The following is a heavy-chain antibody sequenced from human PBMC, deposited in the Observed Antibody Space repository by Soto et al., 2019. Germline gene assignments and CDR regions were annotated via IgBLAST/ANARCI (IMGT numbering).Heavy chain of an antibody. V-gene: IGHV4-30-4*01. CDR2: ISNRGST. CDR3: ATESGSTYGYFDH. D-gene: IGHD5-18*01. CDR1: GGSVTSDEDY. Sequence: SETLSLTCTVSGGSVTSDEDYWTWIRQSPGKGLEWIGYISNRGSTGYNPSLKTRLSMSVDRSKNQFTLRLTSVTAADTAVYFCATESGSTYGYFDHWGQGTQVTVSS. J-gene: IGHJ4*02.